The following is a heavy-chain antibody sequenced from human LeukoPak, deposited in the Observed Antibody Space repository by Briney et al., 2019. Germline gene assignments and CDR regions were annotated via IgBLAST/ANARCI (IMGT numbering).Heavy chain of an antibody. D-gene: IGHD6-19*01. CDR1: GGSISSSSYY. Sequence: SETLSLTCTVSGGSISSSSYYWGWIRQPPGKGLEWIGSIYYSRNTIYNPSLKSRVTISVDKSKNQLSLKLSSVTAADTAVYYCARDPHTSGWPSGYWGQGTLVTVSS. CDR3: ARDPHTSGWPSGY. V-gene: IGHV4-39*07. CDR2: IYYSRNT. J-gene: IGHJ4*02.